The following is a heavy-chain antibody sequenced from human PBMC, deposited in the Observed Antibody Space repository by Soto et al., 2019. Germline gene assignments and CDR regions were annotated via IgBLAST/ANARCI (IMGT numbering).Heavy chain of an antibody. Sequence: GASVKVSCKASGYTFTSYAMHWVRQAPGQRLEWMGWTNAGNGNTKYSQKFQGRVTITRDTSASTAYMELSSLRSEDTAVYYCARTPGVIAAADPWGQGTLVTVPQ. D-gene: IGHD6-13*01. J-gene: IGHJ5*02. CDR3: ARTPGVIAAADP. CDR1: GYTFTSYA. V-gene: IGHV1-3*01. CDR2: TNAGNGNT.